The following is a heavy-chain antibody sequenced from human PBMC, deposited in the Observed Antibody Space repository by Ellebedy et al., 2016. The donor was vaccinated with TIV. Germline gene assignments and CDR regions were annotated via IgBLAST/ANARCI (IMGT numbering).Heavy chain of an antibody. D-gene: IGHD4-17*01. CDR3: ARGGYYDDYRPPFDY. CDR2: ISSSTTTI. V-gene: IGHV3-48*01. J-gene: IGHJ4*02. Sequence: GGSLRLXXAASGSTFSSYSMNWVRQTPGKGLEWVSYISSSTTTISYADSVKGRFTISRDNAKNSLYLQMNGLRAEDTAVYYCARGGYYDDYRPPFDYWGQGTLVTVSS. CDR1: GSTFSSYS.